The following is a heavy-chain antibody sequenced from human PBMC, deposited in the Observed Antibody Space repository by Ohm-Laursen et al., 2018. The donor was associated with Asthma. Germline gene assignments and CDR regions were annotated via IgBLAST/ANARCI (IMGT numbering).Heavy chain of an antibody. D-gene: IGHD3-22*01. V-gene: IGHV4-39*01. CDR2: IHHTGKR. CDR3: GSRVEYDNSERHYFDN. Sequence: SDTLSLTCTVSGGSISSGRHYWGWVRQPPGKGLESIGNIHHTGKRDYNPSLKSRVTISVDTSKNQFSLKLSSVTAADTAVYYCGSRVEYDNSERHYFDNWGQGTLVTVSS. CDR1: GGSISSGRHY. J-gene: IGHJ4*02.